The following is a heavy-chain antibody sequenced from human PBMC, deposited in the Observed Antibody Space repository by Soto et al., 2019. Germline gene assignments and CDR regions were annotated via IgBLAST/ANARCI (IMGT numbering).Heavy chain of an antibody. CDR2: ISSSSSYI. CDR1: GFTFSSYS. CDR3: ARDGRGGDGDYYYGMDV. V-gene: IGHV3-21*01. J-gene: IGHJ6*02. D-gene: IGHD2-21*01. Sequence: GGSLRLSCAASGFTFSSYSMNWVRQAPGKGLEWVSSISSSSSYIYYADSVKGRFTISRDNAKNSLYLQMNSLRAEDTAVYYCARDGRGGDGDYYYGMDVWGQGTTVTVSS.